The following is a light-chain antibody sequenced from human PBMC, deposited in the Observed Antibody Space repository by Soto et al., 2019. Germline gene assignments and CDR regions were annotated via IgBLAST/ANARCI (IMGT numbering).Light chain of an antibody. Sequence: EVVLTQSPATLSLSPGEGATLSCRASQSIGNYLAWYQQKPGQAPRLLIYATSNRATGIPARFSGSGSGTDFTLTISSLEPEDFAVYYCHHYHNWPMTFGQGTRLEI. CDR2: ATS. V-gene: IGKV3-11*01. J-gene: IGKJ5*01. CDR3: HHYHNWPMT. CDR1: QSIGNY.